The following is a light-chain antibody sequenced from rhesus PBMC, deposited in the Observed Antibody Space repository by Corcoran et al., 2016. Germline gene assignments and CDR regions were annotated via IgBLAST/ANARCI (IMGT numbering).Light chain of an antibody. CDR2: QVS. CDR1: QSLVHSDGKTY. Sequence: DVVMTQSPLSLPVTLGQPASISCRSSQSLVHSDGKTYLNWLHQKPGQPPRRLIYQVSNRDSGVPDRFSGSGAGTDLTLKISRVEAEDVGVYYCMQGTHWPYSFGQGTKVEIK. CDR3: MQGTHWPYS. J-gene: IGKJ2*01. V-gene: IGKV2S9*01.